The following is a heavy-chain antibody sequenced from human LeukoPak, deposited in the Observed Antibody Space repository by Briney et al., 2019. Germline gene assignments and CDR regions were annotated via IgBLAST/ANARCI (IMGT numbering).Heavy chain of an antibody. CDR3: ARTGWFGEFTTGT. CDR1: GGSISSSSYY. J-gene: IGHJ5*02. CDR2: IYYSGST. Sequence: SETLSLTCTVSGGSISSSSYYWGWIRQPPGKGLEWIGSIYYSGSTYYNPSLKSRVTISVDTSKNQFSLKLSSVTAADTAVYYCARTGWFGEFTTGTWGQGTLVTVSS. V-gene: IGHV4-39*07. D-gene: IGHD3-10*01.